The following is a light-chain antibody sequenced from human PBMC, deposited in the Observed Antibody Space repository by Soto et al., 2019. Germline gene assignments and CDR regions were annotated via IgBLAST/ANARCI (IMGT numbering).Light chain of an antibody. CDR3: QQDYNLPRT. CDR2: GAS. Sequence: EIVMTQSPATLSLSPGERATLSCRASQSVSSSYLSWYQQKPGQAPRLLIYGASTRATGIPARFSGSGSGTDFTLTISSLQTEDFAVYYCQQDYNLPRTFGQGTKVEIK. J-gene: IGKJ1*01. V-gene: IGKV3D-7*01. CDR1: QSVSSSY.